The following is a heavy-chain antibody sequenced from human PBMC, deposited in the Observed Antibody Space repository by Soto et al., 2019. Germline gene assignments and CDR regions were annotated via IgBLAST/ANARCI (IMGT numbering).Heavy chain of an antibody. CDR1: GFTFSGSA. CDR3: TTDVRY. V-gene: IGHV3-15*01. CDR2: IKTETDAVST. J-gene: IGHJ4*02. D-gene: IGHD3-10*02. Sequence: GGSLRLSCEASGFTFSGSAMHWVRQASGKRLEWVGRIKTETDAVSTDYIAPVKGRFTISRDDSKNTVYLQMNSLKNEDTAIYYCTTDVRYWGQGALVTVSS.